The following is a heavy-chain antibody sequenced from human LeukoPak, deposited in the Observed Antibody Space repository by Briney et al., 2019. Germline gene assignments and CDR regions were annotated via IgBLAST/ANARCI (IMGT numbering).Heavy chain of an antibody. CDR1: GFSVSSCP. CDR3: ARDDPGGIDY. Sequence: GGSLRLSCAVSGFSVSSCPMHWVRQAPGKGLEWVAVMSFDGNSQYYGDSVKGRFTISRDNSQNTLYLEMNSLRPEDTGVYYCARDDPGGIDYWGQGTLVTVSS. V-gene: IGHV3-30-3*01. CDR2: MSFDGNSQ. J-gene: IGHJ4*02. D-gene: IGHD3-16*01.